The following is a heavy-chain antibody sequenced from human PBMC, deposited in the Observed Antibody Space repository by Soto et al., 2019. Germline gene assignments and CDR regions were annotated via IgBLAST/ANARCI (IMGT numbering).Heavy chain of an antibody. D-gene: IGHD3-10*01. CDR3: AIGRTGSHGSSWA. J-gene: IGHJ5*02. CDR2: IIPVIGVG. Sequence: KVSCKPSGNTLNTDTITWLRQAPGQGLEWMGRIIPVIGVGTYAQKFQDRVTITADKSTTTVYMEVTSLTSEDTATYYCAIGRTGSHGSSWAWGQGTQVTLSS. V-gene: IGHV1-69*02. CDR1: GNTLNTDT.